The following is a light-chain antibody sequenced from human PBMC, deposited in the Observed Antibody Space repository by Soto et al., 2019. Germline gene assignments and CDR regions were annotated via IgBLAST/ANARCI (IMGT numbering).Light chain of an antibody. V-gene: IGKV3-20*01. CDR2: GAS. Sequence: EIVLTQSPGTLSLSPGERATLSCRASQSVSSSYLAWYQQKPGQAPRLLIYGASSRATVIPDRFSVSGSGTDFTLTISRLEPEDFAVYYCQQYGSSSWTFGQGTKVDVK. CDR1: QSVSSSY. J-gene: IGKJ1*01. CDR3: QQYGSSSWT.